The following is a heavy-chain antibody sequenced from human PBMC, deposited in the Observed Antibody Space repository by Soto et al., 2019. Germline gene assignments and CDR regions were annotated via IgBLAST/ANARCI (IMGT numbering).Heavy chain of an antibody. CDR3: AVGDTAMVKYWFDP. CDR2: IIPIFGTA. V-gene: IGHV1-69*13. J-gene: IGHJ5*02. CDR1: GGTFSSYA. Sequence: SVKVSCKASGGTFSSYAISWVRPAPGQGLEWMGGIIPIFGTANYAQKFQGRVTITADESTSTAYMELSSLRSEDTAVYYCAVGDTAMVKYWFDPWGQGTLVTVSS. D-gene: IGHD5-18*01.